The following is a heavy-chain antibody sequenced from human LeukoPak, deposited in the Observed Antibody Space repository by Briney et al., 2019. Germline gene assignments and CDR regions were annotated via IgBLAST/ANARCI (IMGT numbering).Heavy chain of an antibody. Sequence: PGGSLRLSCAASGFTFGRYSMSWVRQAPGKGLEWVSDIVGRGVSTFYADSVKGRFTISRDNSRNTLYLQINSLRAEDTAVYYCAKRDSSGSYYFDSWGQGTLVTVSS. J-gene: IGHJ4*02. CDR3: AKRDSSGSYYFDS. V-gene: IGHV3-23*01. D-gene: IGHD3-10*01. CDR1: GFTFGRYS. CDR2: IVGRGVST.